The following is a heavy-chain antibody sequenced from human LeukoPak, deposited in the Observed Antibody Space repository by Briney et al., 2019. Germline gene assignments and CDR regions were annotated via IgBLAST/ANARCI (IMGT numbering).Heavy chain of an antibody. CDR2: ISAYNGNT. J-gene: IGHJ4*02. Sequence: ASVKVSCEASGYTFTSYGISWVRQAPGQGLEWMGWISAYNGNTNYAQKLQGRVTMTTDTSTSTAYMELRSLRSDDTAVYYCATDQGVISSGPVYNFDYWGQGTLVTVSS. CDR1: GYTFTSYG. D-gene: IGHD6-19*01. V-gene: IGHV1-18*01. CDR3: ATDQGVISSGPVYNFDY.